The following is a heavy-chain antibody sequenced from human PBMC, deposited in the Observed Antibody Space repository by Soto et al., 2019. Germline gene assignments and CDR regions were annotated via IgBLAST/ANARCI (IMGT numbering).Heavy chain of an antibody. CDR1: GFTFSSYG. J-gene: IGHJ4*02. Sequence: GGSLRLSCAASGFTFSSYGMHWVRQAPGKGLEWVAVIWYDGSNKYYADSVKGRFTISRDNSKNTLYLQMNSLRAEDTAVYYCARDPSPPTTTVTRRYFDYWGQGTLVTVSS. V-gene: IGHV3-33*01. CDR2: IWYDGSNK. D-gene: IGHD4-17*01. CDR3: ARDPSPPTTTVTRRYFDY.